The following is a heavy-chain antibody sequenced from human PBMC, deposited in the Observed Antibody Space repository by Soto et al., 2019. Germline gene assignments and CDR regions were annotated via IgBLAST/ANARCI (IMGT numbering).Heavy chain of an antibody. J-gene: IGHJ4*02. D-gene: IGHD3-3*01. CDR1: GGSFSGYY. V-gene: IGHV4-34*01. Sequence: QVQLQQWGAGLLKPSETLSLTCAVYGGSFSGYYWSWIRQPPGKGLEWIGEINHSGSTNYNPSLQSRVTISVDTSKNQFSLKLSSVTAADTAVYYCARGSAVWSGYYWLGYFDYWGQGTLVTVSS. CDR3: ARGSAVWSGYYWLGYFDY. CDR2: INHSGST.